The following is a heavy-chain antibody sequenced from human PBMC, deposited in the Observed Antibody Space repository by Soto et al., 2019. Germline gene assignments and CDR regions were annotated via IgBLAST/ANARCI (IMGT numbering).Heavy chain of an antibody. CDR2: INPKSGDR. CDR3: ARGAXVXIELAAFDQ. J-gene: IGHJ4*02. D-gene: IGHD2-8*02. V-gene: IGHV1-2*04. Sequence: QVHLVQSGAEVKRAGASVTVSCKASGYTFSDYYIHWVRQAPGQGLQWMGCINPKSGDRRYAQMFRGWVFMTRDTSISTAYMEVSGLKSDDTAVYFCARGAXVXIELAAFDQWGQGTLVTVSA. CDR1: GYTFSDYY.